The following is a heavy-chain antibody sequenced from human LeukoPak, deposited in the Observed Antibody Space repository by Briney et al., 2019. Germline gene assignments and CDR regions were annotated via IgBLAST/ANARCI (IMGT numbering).Heavy chain of an antibody. CDR1: RYTFTGYY. CDR2: INPNSGGI. J-gene: IGHJ4*02. Sequence: ASVKVSCKTSRYTFTGYYMHWVRQAPGQGLEWMGWINPNSGGINYAQKFQGRVTMTRDTSISTAYMELSRLRSDDTAVYYCARLGNNYYFDYWGQGTLVTVSS. V-gene: IGHV1-2*02. D-gene: IGHD1/OR15-1a*01. CDR3: ARLGNNYYFDY.